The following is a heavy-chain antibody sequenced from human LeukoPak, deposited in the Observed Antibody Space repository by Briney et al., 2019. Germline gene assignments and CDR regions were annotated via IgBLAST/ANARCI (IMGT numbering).Heavy chain of an antibody. CDR2: ISDSGGST. CDR3: ASQWGPMVRGVPLDY. Sequence: GGSLRLSCAASGFTFSSYAMSWVRQAPGKGLEWVSAISDSGGSTYYADSVKGRFTISRDNSKNTLYLQMNSLRAEDTAVYYCASQWGPMVRGVPLDYWGQGTLVTVSS. J-gene: IGHJ4*02. CDR1: GFTFSSYA. V-gene: IGHV3-23*01. D-gene: IGHD3-10*01.